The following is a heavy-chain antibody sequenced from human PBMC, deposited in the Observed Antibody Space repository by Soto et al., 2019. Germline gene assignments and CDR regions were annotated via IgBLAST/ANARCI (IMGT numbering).Heavy chain of an antibody. CDR3: ARSQGGSSSLDIYYYYYYGMDV. CDR2: IIPIFSTA. J-gene: IGHJ6*02. Sequence: QVQLVQSGAEVKKPGSSVKVSCKAPGGTFSSYAISWVRQAPGQGLEWMGGIIPIFSTAKYAQQFQGRVTITADESTSTGYMELSRLRSEDTAVYYCARSQGGSSSLDIYYYYYYGMDVWGQGTTVTVSS. D-gene: IGHD2-15*01. V-gene: IGHV1-69*01. CDR1: GGTFSSYA.